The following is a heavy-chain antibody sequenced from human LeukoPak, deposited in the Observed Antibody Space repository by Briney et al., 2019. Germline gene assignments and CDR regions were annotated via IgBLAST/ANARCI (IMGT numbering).Heavy chain of an antibody. D-gene: IGHD5-18*01. Sequence: VANIKEDGSEEYYVDSVKGRFTISRDNTKNSVYLQMNSLRAEDTAVYYCARDGPTAYFDYWGQGTLVTVSS. J-gene: IGHJ4*02. CDR3: ARDGPTAYFDY. V-gene: IGHV3-7*01. CDR2: IKEDGSEE.